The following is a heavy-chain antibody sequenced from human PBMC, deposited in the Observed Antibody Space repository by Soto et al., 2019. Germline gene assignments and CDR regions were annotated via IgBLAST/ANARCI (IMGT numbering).Heavy chain of an antibody. CDR3: ARFSGGSYNTYYFYYGMDV. V-gene: IGHV1-46*01. Sequence: ASVKVSCKGAGYTFSNYYMHWVRQAPGQGLEWMGIINPSGDSTSYAQDLQGRVTMTTDTSTSTAYMELRSLRSDDTAMYYCARFSGGSYNTYYFYYGMDVWGQGTTVTVSS. J-gene: IGHJ6*02. CDR1: GYTFSNYY. D-gene: IGHD2-15*01. CDR2: INPSGDST.